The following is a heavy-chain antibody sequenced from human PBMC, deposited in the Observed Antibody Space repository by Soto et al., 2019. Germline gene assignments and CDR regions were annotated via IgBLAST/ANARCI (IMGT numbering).Heavy chain of an antibody. Sequence: GASVKVSCKASGYTFTSYGISWVRQAPGQGLEWMGGFDPEDGETIYAQKFQGRVTMTEDTSTDTAYMELSSLRSEDTAVYYCAKNFGYSGYDLGSWGQGTLVTVSS. V-gene: IGHV1-24*01. J-gene: IGHJ5*02. CDR2: FDPEDGET. CDR3: AKNFGYSGYDLGS. CDR1: GYTFTSYG. D-gene: IGHD5-12*01.